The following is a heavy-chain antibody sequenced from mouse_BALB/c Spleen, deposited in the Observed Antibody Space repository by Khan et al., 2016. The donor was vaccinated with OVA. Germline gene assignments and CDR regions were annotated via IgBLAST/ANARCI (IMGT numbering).Heavy chain of an antibody. J-gene: IGHJ4*01. CDR3: ARWFDGYSSLYAMDY. D-gene: IGHD2-3*01. CDR2: IWSDGST. CDR1: GFSLTSYG. V-gene: IGHV2-6*02. Sequence: QVQLKESGPGLVAPSQSLSITCTVSGFSLTSYGVHWVRQPPGKGLEWLVVIWSDGSTNYNSVLKSRLSIRKDNSKSQVFLKMNSLQTDDTAIYYGARWFDGYSSLYAMDYWGQGTSVTVSS.